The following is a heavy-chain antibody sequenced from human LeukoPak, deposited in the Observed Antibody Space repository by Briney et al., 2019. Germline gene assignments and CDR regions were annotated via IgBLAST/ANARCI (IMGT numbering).Heavy chain of an antibody. CDR1: GGSLSSYY. V-gene: IGHV4-59*01. J-gene: IGHJ6*04. CDR3: ARSEHYYYDSSGSPTEV. Sequence: SETLSLTCTVSGGSLSSYYWSWIRQPPGKGLEWMGYIYYSGSTNYNPSLKSRVTISVDTSKNQFSLKLSSVTAADTAVYYCARSEHYYYDSSGSPTEVWGKGTTVTVSS. D-gene: IGHD3-22*01. CDR2: IYYSGST.